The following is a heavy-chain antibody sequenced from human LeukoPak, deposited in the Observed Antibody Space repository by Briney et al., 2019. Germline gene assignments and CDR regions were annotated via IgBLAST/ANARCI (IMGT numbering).Heavy chain of an antibody. CDR3: ARFVVVAATYNWFDP. Sequence: SETLSLTCAVYGGSFRGYYWSWIRQPPGKGLEWIGEINHSGSTNYNPSLKSRVTISVDTSKNQFSLKLSSVTAADTAVYYCARFVVVAATYNWFDPWGQGRLVTVSS. D-gene: IGHD2-15*01. CDR1: GGSFRGYY. CDR2: INHSGST. V-gene: IGHV4-34*01. J-gene: IGHJ5*02.